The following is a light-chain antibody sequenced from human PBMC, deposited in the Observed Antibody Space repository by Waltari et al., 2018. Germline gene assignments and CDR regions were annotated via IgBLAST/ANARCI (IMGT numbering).Light chain of an antibody. J-gene: IGLJ3*02. CDR2: DVT. CDR3: CSYTGSSTRV. Sequence: QSALTQPAPASGSPGQPITISCTGTSSHVGLYTHVHSYQQHPGKAPKLVIFDVTKRPSGVSNRFSGSKSVNTASLTISGLQAEDEADYYCCSYTGSSTRVFGGGTKLTVL. CDR1: SSHVGLYTH. V-gene: IGLV2-14*01.